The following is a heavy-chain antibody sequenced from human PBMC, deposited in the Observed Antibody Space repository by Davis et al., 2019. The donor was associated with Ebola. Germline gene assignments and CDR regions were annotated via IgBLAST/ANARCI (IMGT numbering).Heavy chain of an antibody. CDR1: GFTFNSYS. Sequence: GESLKISCAASGFTFNSYSMTWVRQASGKGLEWVGRIRSKANSYATAYAASVKGRFTISRDDSKNTAYLQMNSLKTEDTAVYYCTGDRGDGDYWGQGTLVTVSS. CDR2: IRSKANSYAT. V-gene: IGHV3-73*01. J-gene: IGHJ4*02. CDR3: TGDRGDGDY. D-gene: IGHD3-16*01.